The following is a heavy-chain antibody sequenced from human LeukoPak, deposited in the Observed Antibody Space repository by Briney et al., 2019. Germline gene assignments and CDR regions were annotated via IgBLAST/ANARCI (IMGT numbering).Heavy chain of an antibody. D-gene: IGHD4-17*01. Sequence: ASVKVSCKASGYTFTGYYMHWVRQAPGQGLAWMGWINPNSGGTNYAQKFQGRVTMTRDTSISTAYMELSRLRSDDTAVYYCARVASTVTTLGYWGQGTLVTVSS. CDR3: ARVASTVTTLGY. J-gene: IGHJ4*02. CDR2: INPNSGGT. V-gene: IGHV1-2*02. CDR1: GYTFTGYY.